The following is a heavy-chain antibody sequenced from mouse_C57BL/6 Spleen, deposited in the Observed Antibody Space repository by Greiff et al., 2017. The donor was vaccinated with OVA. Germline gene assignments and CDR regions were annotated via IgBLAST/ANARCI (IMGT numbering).Heavy chain of an antibody. D-gene: IGHD1-1*01. CDR2: ISSGSSTI. Sequence: EVKLVESGGGLVKPGGSLKLSCAASGFTFSDYGMHWVRQAPEKGLEWVAYISSGSSTIYYADTVKGRFPISRDNAKNTLFLQMTSLRSEDTAMYYCATYYGSSLDYWGQGTTLTVSS. V-gene: IGHV5-17*01. CDR1: GFTFSDYG. CDR3: ATYYGSSLDY. J-gene: IGHJ2*01.